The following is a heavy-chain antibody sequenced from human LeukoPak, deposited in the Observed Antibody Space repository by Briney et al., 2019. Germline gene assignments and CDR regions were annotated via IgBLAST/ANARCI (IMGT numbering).Heavy chain of an antibody. Sequence: GGSLRLSCAASGFTFSNYWMHWVRQAPGKGLVWVSGMNSDGSGTSYADSVKGRFTISRDNAKNTLSLQVNSLRAEDTAVYFCARGRYYGMDVWGQGTTVTVSS. J-gene: IGHJ6*02. CDR1: GFTFSNYW. CDR2: MNSDGSGT. V-gene: IGHV3-74*01. CDR3: ARGRYYGMDV.